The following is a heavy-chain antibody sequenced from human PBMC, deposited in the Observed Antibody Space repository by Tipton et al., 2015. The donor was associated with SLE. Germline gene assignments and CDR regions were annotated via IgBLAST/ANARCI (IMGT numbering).Heavy chain of an antibody. V-gene: IGHV4-34*01. CDR1: GGSFSGYY. CDR2: INHSGST. Sequence: GLVKPSETLSLTCAVYGGSFSGYYWSWIRQPPGKGLEWIGEINHSGSTNYNPSLKSRVTISVDTSKNQFSLKLSSVTAADTAVYYCARGFPPRRITMIVVVPNAFDIWGQGTMVTVSS. D-gene: IGHD3-22*01. CDR3: ARGFPPRRITMIVVVPNAFDI. J-gene: IGHJ3*02.